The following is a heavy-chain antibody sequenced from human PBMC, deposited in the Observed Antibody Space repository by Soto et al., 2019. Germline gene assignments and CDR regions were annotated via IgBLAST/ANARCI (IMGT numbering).Heavy chain of an antibody. D-gene: IGHD5-12*01. V-gene: IGHV1-46*01. Sequence: ASVKVSCKASGYTFSTYYMHWVRQAPGQGYEWMGIINPSGGSTTYAQKFQGRVTMTRDTSTTTVYMELSSLKSEDTAVYHCAKYGYNGYYFDYWGQGTLVTVSS. CDR2: INPSGGST. CDR3: AKYGYNGYYFDY. CDR1: GYTFSTYY. J-gene: IGHJ4*02.